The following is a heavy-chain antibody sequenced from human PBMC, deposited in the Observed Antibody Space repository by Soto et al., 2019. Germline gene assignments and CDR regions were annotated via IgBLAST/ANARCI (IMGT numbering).Heavy chain of an antibody. D-gene: IGHD3-3*01. J-gene: IGHJ5*02. CDR1: GYTFTSYD. V-gene: IGHV1-8*01. CDR3: ARVRGKNRSITIFGVVIDWFDP. Sequence: GASVKVSCKASGYTFTSYDINWVRQATGQGLEWMGWMNPNSGNTGYAQKFQGRVTMTRNTSISTAYMELSSLRSEDTAVYYCARVRGKNRSITIFGVVIDWFDPWGQGTLVTVSS. CDR2: MNPNSGNT.